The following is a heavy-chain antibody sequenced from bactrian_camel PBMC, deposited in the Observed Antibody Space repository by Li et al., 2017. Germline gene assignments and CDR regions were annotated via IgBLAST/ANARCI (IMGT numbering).Heavy chain of an antibody. CDR1: GYTINRDT. CDR2: VFTGSPYI. J-gene: IGHJ4*01. D-gene: IGHD6*01. Sequence: VQLVESGGGSVPAGGSLRLSCAAAGYTINRDTVTWFRQAPGKGREGVAGVFTGSPYIRYANSVKGRFTASHNNAENTVYLQMNNLQPEDTAVYYCAYRRWSTACGDFKDYAYWGQGTQVTVS. V-gene: IGHV3S40*01. CDR3: AYRRWSTACGDFKDYAY.